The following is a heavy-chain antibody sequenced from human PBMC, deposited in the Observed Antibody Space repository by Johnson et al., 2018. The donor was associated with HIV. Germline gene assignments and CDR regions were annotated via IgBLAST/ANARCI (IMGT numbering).Heavy chain of an antibody. CDR2: LKSKTDGGTT. V-gene: IGHV3-15*01. D-gene: IGHD5-12*01. J-gene: IGHJ3*02. CDR3: TTDGLRTIDAFDI. Sequence: QAPGKGLEWVGRLKSKTDGGTTDYAAPVKGRFTISRDDSKNTLYLQMNSLKTEDTAVYYCTTDGLRTIDAFDIWGQGTMVTVSS.